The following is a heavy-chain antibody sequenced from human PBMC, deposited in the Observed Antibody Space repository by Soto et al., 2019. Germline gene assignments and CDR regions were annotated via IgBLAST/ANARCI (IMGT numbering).Heavy chain of an antibody. J-gene: IGHJ4*02. CDR1: GGSISSGGYY. CDR2: IYYSGST. V-gene: IGHV4-31*03. Sequence: QVQLQESGPGLVKPSQTLSLTCTVSGGSISSGGYYWSWIRQHPGKGLEWIGYIYYSGSTSYNPSLKSRVTISVDTSKNQFSMKLTSVTAADTAVYYCARGMGANHFDYLGQGTLVTVSS. CDR3: ARGMGANHFDY. D-gene: IGHD1-26*01.